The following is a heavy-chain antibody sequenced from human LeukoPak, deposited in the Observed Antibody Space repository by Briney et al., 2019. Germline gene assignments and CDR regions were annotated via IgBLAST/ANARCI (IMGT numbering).Heavy chain of an antibody. Sequence: GGSLRLSCAASGFTFSSYAMSWVRQAPGKGLEWVASISRCGGSTYYADSVKGRFTISRDNSKNTLYLQMNSLRAEDTAVYYCAKDHRGGSSWHSYYYYDYGMDVWGQGTTVTVSS. CDR3: AKDHRGGSSWHSYYYYDYGMDV. V-gene: IGHV3-23*01. D-gene: IGHD6-13*01. CDR1: GFTFSSYA. J-gene: IGHJ6*02. CDR2: ISRCGGST.